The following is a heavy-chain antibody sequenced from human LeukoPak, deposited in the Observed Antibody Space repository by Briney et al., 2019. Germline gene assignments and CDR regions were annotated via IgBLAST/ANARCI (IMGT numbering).Heavy chain of an antibody. CDR1: GGSISSSSYY. V-gene: IGHV4-39*01. CDR3: ARRQVRGVPYYFDY. J-gene: IGHJ4*02. CDR2: IYYSGSP. D-gene: IGHD3-10*01. Sequence: SETLSLTCTVSGGSISSSSYYWGWIRQPPGKGLEWIGSIYYSGSPYYNPSLKSRVTISVDTSKNQFSLKVSSVTAADTAVYYCARRQVRGVPYYFDYWGQGTLVTVSS.